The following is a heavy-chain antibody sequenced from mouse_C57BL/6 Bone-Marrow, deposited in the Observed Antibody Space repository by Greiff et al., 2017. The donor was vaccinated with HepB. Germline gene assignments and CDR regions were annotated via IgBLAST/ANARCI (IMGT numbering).Heavy chain of an antibody. D-gene: IGHD1-1*01. CDR2: IWGDGST. Sequence: QVQLKESGPGLVAPSQSLSITCTVSGFSLTSYGVSWVRQPPGKGLEWLGVIWGDGSTNYHSALISRLTISKDNSKSQVFLKLNSLHTDDTASYYFAQIYGSRYFDVWGTGTTVTVSS. CDR1: GFSLTSYG. J-gene: IGHJ1*03. CDR3: AQIYGSRYFDV. V-gene: IGHV2-3*01.